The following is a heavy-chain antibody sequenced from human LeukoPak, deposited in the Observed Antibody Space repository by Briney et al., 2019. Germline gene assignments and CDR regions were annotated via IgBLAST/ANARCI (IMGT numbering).Heavy chain of an antibody. V-gene: IGHV4-59*01. D-gene: IGHD3-10*01. CDR2: TSYSGST. CDR3: ARDPGTYYYYYMDV. Sequence: PSETLSLTCTVSGGSINSYYWSWIRQPPGKGLEWIAHTSYSGSTQYNPSLKSRVTISVDTSKNQFSLKLSSVTAADTAVYYCARDPGTYYYYYMDVWGKGTTVTVSS. CDR1: GGSINSYY. J-gene: IGHJ6*03.